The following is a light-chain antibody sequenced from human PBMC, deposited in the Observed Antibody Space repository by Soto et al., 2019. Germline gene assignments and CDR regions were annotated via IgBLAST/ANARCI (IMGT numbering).Light chain of an antibody. CDR2: DAS. Sequence: EIVLTQSPATLSLSPGERATLSCRASQSVSSYLAWYQQKPGQAPRLLIYDASNRATGIPARFSGSGSGTDFKLSISSLEPEDFAVYYCQQRSNWPRTWTFGQGTKV. CDR3: QQRSNWPRTWT. V-gene: IGKV3-11*01. J-gene: IGKJ1*01. CDR1: QSVSSY.